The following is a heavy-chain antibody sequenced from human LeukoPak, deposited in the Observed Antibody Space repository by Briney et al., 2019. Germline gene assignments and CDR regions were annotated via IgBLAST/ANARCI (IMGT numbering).Heavy chain of an antibody. Sequence: PGRSLRLSCAASGFTFSSYGMHWVRQAPGKGLEWVAVISYDGSNKYYADSVKGRFTISRDNSKNTLYLQMNSLRAEDTAVYYCARDLSGSYDAFDIWGQGTMVTVSS. CDR2: ISYDGSNK. CDR3: ARDLSGSYDAFDI. D-gene: IGHD1-26*01. J-gene: IGHJ3*02. CDR1: GFTFSSYG. V-gene: IGHV3-30*03.